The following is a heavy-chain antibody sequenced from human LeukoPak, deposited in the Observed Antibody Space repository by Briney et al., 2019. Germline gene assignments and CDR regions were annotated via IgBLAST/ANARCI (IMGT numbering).Heavy chain of an antibody. Sequence: ASVKVSCTASGGTFSSYAISWVRQAPGQGLEWMGGIIPIFGTANYAQKFQGRVTITTDESTSTAYMELSSLRSEDTAVYYCARSGEYYDFWSGYYSYYYMDVWAKGPRSPSP. CDR3: ARSGEYYDFWSGYYSYYYMDV. CDR2: IIPIFGTA. J-gene: IGHJ6*03. D-gene: IGHD3-3*01. CDR1: GGTFSSYA. V-gene: IGHV1-69*05.